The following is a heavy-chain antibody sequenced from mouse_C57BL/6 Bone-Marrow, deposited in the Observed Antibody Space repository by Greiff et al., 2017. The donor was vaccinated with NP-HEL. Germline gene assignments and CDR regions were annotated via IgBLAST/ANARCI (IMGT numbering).Heavy chain of an antibody. D-gene: IGHD1-1*01. CDR3: ARNILYYYGSSYWYFDV. V-gene: IGHV1-82*01. J-gene: IGHJ1*03. Sequence: VQLQQSGPELVKPGASVKISCKASGYAFSSSWMNWVKQRPGKGLEWIGRIYPGDGDTNYNGKFKGKATLTADKSSSTAYMQLSSLTSEDSAVYFCARNILYYYGSSYWYFDVWGTGTTVTVSS. CDR1: GYAFSSSW. CDR2: IYPGDGDT.